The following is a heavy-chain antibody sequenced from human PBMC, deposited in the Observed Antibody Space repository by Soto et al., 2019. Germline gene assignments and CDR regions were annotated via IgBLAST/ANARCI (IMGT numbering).Heavy chain of an antibody. Sequence: GGSLRLSCAASGFTFSSYGMHWVRQAPGKGLEWVAVIWYDGSNKYYADSVKGRFTISRDNSKNTLYLQMNSLRAEDTAVYYCAREKKSPKNWFDPWGQGTLVTVSS. J-gene: IGHJ5*02. V-gene: IGHV3-33*01. CDR2: IWYDGSNK. CDR1: GFTFSSYG. CDR3: AREKKSPKNWFDP.